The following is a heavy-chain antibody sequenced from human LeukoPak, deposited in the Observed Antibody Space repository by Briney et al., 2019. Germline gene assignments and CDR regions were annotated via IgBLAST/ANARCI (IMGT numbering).Heavy chain of an antibody. J-gene: IGHJ4*02. Sequence: PSGTLSLTCAVSGGSVSSIDFSWSWIRQPPGKGLEWIGYIHHSGSTYYNPSLKSRVTISVDRSKSHFSLKLSSVTAADTAVYYCAGRISRITIFGVVINKEFDYWGQGTLVTVSS. CDR3: AGRISRITIFGVVINKEFDY. CDR2: IHHSGST. D-gene: IGHD3-3*01. CDR1: GGSVSSIDFS. V-gene: IGHV4-30-2*01.